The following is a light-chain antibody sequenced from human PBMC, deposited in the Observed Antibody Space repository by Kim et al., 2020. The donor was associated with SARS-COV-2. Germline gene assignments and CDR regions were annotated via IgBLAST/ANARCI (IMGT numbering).Light chain of an antibody. CDR1: SGDVGGYNK. J-gene: IGLJ2*01. Sequence: GQSVTISCTGPSGDVGGYNKGAWYQQRPGKAPRLMIYGVSKRPSGVPGRFSGSKAGNTASLTVSGLQAEDEADYYCSSYAGSNNVVFGGGTQLTVL. CDR3: SSYAGSNNVV. CDR2: GVS. V-gene: IGLV2-8*01.